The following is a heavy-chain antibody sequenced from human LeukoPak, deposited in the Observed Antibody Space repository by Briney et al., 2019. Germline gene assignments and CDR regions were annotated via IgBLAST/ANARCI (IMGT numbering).Heavy chain of an antibody. CDR3: AKHGATYSYFDY. Sequence: SETLSLTCTVSGDSIGSYSYHWGWIRQAPGKGLEWIATIYYSGNTYFNPSLKSRVSISVDTSKTRFSLKLSSVTAADTALYYCAKHGATYSYFDYWGQGTLVTVSS. V-gene: IGHV4-39*01. CDR1: GDSIGSYSYH. CDR2: IYYSGNT. D-gene: IGHD2-15*01. J-gene: IGHJ4*02.